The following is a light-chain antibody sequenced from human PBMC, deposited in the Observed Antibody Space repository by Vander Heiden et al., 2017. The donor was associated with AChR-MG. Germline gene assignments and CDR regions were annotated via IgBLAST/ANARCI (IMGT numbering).Light chain of an antibody. Sequence: DIHMTQSPSTLSASVGDRVTITCRASQNVGNWLAWFQQKPGKAPNLLISHASTLQSGVPSKFGGSGAGTEFTLTFSSLQPDDLATYYCQQYNSYPLTFGGGTQVELQ. V-gene: IGKV1-5*01. CDR3: QQYNSYPLT. CDR1: QNVGNW. CDR2: HAS. J-gene: IGKJ4*01.